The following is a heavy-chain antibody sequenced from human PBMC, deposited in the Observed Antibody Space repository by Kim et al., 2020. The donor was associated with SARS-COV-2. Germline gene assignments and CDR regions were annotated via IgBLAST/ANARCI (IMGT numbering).Heavy chain of an antibody. D-gene: IGHD3-16*01. J-gene: IGHJ4*02. Sequence: SETLSLTCTVSGGSISSGGYYWSWIRQHPGMGLEWIGYIYYSGSTYYNPSLKSRVTISVDTSKNQFSLKLSSVTAADTAVYYCARDSNGGFDYWGQGTLVTVSS. CDR2: IYYSGST. CDR1: GGSISSGGYY. V-gene: IGHV4-31*03. CDR3: ARDSNGGFDY.